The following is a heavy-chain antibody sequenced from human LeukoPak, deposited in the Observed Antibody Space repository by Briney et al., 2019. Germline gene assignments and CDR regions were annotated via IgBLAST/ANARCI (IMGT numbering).Heavy chain of an antibody. CDR2: IKPDGSAT. Sequence: GGSLKLTCAASGFSFSNFWMSWVRQAPGKGLEWVANIKPDGSATNYVDSVKGRFTISRDNAKNSLDLQMNSLRAEDTAVYYCARGGGSSSWGQGTLVTVSS. CDR1: GFSFSNFW. D-gene: IGHD6-6*01. CDR3: ARGGGSSS. V-gene: IGHV3-7*01. J-gene: IGHJ5*02.